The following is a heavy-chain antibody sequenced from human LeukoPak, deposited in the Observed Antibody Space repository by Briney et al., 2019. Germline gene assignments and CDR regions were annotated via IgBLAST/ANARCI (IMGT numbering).Heavy chain of an antibody. V-gene: IGHV3-30*03. CDR3: TTDPSVLAVGY. CDR1: GFTFSSYG. J-gene: IGHJ4*02. Sequence: GGSLRLSCAASGFTFSSYGMHWVRQAPGKGLEWVAVISYDGSNKYYADSVKGRFTISRDNSKNTLYLQMNSLRTEDTAVYYCTTDPSVLAVGYWGQGTLVTVSS. CDR2: ISYDGSNK. D-gene: IGHD2-8*02.